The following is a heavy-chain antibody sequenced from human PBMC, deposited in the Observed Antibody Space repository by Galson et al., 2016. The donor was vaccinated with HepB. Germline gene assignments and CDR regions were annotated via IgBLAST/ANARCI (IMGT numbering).Heavy chain of an antibody. CDR3: ANGRENNYYYYGMDV. D-gene: IGHD2/OR15-2a*01. CDR1: GFTFNSYA. Sequence: SLRLSCAASGFTFNSYAMSWVRQAPGRGLEWVSAISGGGGSTYYADSVKGRFTISRDNSKNTLYLQLKSLRAEDTAVYYCANGRENNYYYYGMDVWGQGNTVTVSS. CDR2: ISGGGGST. J-gene: IGHJ6*02. V-gene: IGHV3-23*01.